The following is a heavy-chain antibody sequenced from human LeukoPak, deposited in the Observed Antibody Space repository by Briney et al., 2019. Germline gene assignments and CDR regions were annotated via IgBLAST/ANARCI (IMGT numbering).Heavy chain of an antibody. CDR3: ATSPLENDAFDI. CDR1: GGSISSGGYS. Sequence: SQTLSLTCAVSGGSISSGGYSWSWIRQPPGKGLEWIGYIYHSGSTYYNPSLKSRVTISVDRSKNQFSLKLSSVTAADTAVYYCATSPLENDAFDIWGQGTMVTVSS. V-gene: IGHV4-30-2*01. D-gene: IGHD3-3*02. J-gene: IGHJ3*02. CDR2: IYHSGST.